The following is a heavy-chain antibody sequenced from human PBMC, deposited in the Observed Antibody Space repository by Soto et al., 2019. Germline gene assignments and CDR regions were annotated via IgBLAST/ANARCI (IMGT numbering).Heavy chain of an antibody. CDR1: GYTFTSYY. J-gene: IGHJ4*02. Sequence: QVQLVQSGAEVKKPGASVKVSCKASGYTFTSYYVHWVRQAPGQGLEWMGMINPRGGSTPHAQKFQGRITMTWDTSSSTFYMELSSLTSEDAAVYYCARDVGIDPSSSGVRETDYWGQGTLITVSS. CDR3: ARDVGIDPSSSGVRETDY. V-gene: IGHV1-46*01. D-gene: IGHD6-6*01. CDR2: INPRGGST.